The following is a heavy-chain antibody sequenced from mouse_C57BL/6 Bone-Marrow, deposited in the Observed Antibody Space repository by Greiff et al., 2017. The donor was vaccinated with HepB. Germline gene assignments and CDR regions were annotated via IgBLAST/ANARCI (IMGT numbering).Heavy chain of an antibody. CDR1: GYTFTSYW. CDR2: IYPGNSDT. V-gene: IGHV1-5*01. J-gene: IGHJ4*01. D-gene: IGHD1-2*01. CDR3: TREDYYGLYAMDY. Sequence: EVQLQQSGTVLARPGASVKMSCKTSGYTFTSYWMHWVKQRPGQGLEWIGAIYPGNSDTNYNQKFKGKAKLTAVTAASTAYMELSSLTNEDSAVYYGTREDYYGLYAMDYWGQGTSVTVSS.